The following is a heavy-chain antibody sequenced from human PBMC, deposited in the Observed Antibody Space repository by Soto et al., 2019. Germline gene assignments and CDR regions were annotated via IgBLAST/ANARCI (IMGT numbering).Heavy chain of an antibody. Sequence: EVQLVESGGGLVKPGGSLRLSCAAFGFTFSNAWMSWVRQAPGKGLEWVGRIKSKTDGGTTDYAAPVKGRFTISRDDSKNTLYLQMNSLKTEDTAVYYCHSTALLWFGELSASDYWGQGTLVTVSS. J-gene: IGHJ4*02. V-gene: IGHV3-15*01. CDR2: IKSKTDGGTT. CDR1: GFTFSNAW. D-gene: IGHD3-10*01. CDR3: HSTALLWFGELSASDY.